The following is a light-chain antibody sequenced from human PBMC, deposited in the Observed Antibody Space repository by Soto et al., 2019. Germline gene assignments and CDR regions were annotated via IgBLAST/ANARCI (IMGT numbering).Light chain of an antibody. J-gene: IGKJ1*01. Sequence: EILLMQSPGTLSLSPRGRATLSCRASQAFSTNYLAWYQQKPGQAPRLLIYGASNRATGIPDRFSGSGSGTDFTLTISRLEPEDFAVYFCQQYRETPRTFGQGTKVEI. CDR1: QAFSTNY. V-gene: IGKV3-20*01. CDR2: GAS. CDR3: QQYRETPRT.